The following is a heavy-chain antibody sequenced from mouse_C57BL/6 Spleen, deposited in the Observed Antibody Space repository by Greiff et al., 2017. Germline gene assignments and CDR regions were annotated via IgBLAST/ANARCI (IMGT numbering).Heavy chain of an antibody. CDR3: ADYFDY. CDR1: GYAFSSSW. J-gene: IGHJ2*01. Sequence: VQGVESGPELVKPGASVKISCKASGYAFSSSWMNWVKQRPGKGLEWIGRIYPGDGDTNYNGKFKGKATLTADKSSSTAYMQLSSLTSEDSAVYFCADYFDYWGQGTTLTVSS. CDR2: IYPGDGDT. V-gene: IGHV1-82*01.